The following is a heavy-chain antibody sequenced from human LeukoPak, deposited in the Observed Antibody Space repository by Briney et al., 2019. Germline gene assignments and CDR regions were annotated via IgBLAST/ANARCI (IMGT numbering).Heavy chain of an antibody. CDR1: GGSISSSSYY. CDR2: IYYSGST. D-gene: IGHD2-2*02. J-gene: IGHJ5*02. Sequence: SETLSLTRTVSGGSISSSSYYWGWIRQPPGKGLEWIGSIYYSGSTYYNPSLKSRVTISVDTSKNQFSLKLSSVTAADTAVYYCARDERSYCSSTSCYTHDWFDPWGQGTLVTVSS. CDR3: ARDERSYCSSTSCYTHDWFDP. V-gene: IGHV4-39*07.